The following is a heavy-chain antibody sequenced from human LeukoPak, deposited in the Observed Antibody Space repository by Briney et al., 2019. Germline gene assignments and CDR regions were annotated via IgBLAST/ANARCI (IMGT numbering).Heavy chain of an antibody. CDR1: GFTFSSSW. J-gene: IGHJ4*02. V-gene: IGHV3-7*03. CDR2: IKQDGSEK. CDR3: ARDNPPDY. Sequence: AGGSLRLSCVASGFTFSSSWMSWVRQAPGKGLEWVANIKQDGSEKSYVESVRGRFTISRDNAKNSLYLQLSSLRAEDTALYYCARDNPPDYWGQGTLVTVSS.